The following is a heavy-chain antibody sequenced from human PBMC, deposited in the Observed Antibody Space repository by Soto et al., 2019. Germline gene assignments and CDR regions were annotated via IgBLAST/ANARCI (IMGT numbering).Heavy chain of an antibody. CDR2: IYYSGST. CDR3: ARHGEAIDAARRETYYYYYYMDV. Sequence: SETLSLTCPVCGDSICSSSYYWGWIRQPPGKGLEWIGSIYYSGSTYYNPSLKSRVTISVDTSKNQFSLKLSSVTAADTAVYYCARHGEAIDAARRETYYYYYYMDVWGKGTTVTVSS. V-gene: IGHV4-39*01. CDR1: GDSICSSSYY. D-gene: IGHD6-6*01. J-gene: IGHJ6*03.